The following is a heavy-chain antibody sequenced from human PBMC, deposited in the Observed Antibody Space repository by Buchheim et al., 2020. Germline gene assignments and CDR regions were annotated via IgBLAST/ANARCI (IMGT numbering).Heavy chain of an antibody. CDR3: ASLFHDYGDYYYGMDV. CDR1: GGSFSDYY. Sequence: QVQLQQWGAGLLKPSETLSLTCAVYGGSFSDYYWSWIRQPPGKGLEWIGYIYYSGSTYYNPSLKSRVTISVDTSKNQFSLKLSSVTAADTAVYYCASLFHDYGDYYYGMDVWGQGTT. J-gene: IGHJ6*02. CDR2: IYYSGST. D-gene: IGHD4-17*01. V-gene: IGHV4-34*01.